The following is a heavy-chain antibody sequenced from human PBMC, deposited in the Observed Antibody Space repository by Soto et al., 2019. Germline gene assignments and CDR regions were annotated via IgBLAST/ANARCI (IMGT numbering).Heavy chain of an antibody. J-gene: IGHJ4*02. CDR3: AKDYNIVATALLDY. V-gene: IGHV3-23*01. CDR2: ISGRGDST. Sequence: PGGSLRLSCRASGFHFSNYAMTWVPQPPGRGLEWVSAISGRGDSTNYAASVKGRFTISRDNSKNTLYLQLTSLRAEDTAIYYCAKDYNIVATALLDYCGQGTLVTVSS. D-gene: IGHD5-12*01. CDR1: GFHFSNYA.